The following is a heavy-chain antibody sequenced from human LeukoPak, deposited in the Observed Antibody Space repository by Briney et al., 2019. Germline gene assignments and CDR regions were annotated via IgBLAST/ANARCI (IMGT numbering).Heavy chain of an antibody. J-gene: IGHJ4*02. CDR2: VASDGRDK. CDR3: VKDSKVGAADYYFDY. V-gene: IGHV3-30*18. D-gene: IGHD6-13*01. CDR1: GFTFSSYA. Sequence: GRSLRLSCAASGFTFSSYAMHWVRQAPGRGLEWVAVVASDGRDKHCTDSVTGRFTIARDNSKNTLYLQMNSLRAEDTAVYFCVKDSKVGAADYYFDYWGQGTLVTVSS.